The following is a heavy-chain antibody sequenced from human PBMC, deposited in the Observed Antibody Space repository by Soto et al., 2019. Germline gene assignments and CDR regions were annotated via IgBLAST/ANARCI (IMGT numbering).Heavy chain of an antibody. CDR2: ISGSGDST. V-gene: IGHV3-23*01. CDR3: AKGLGYCTNGVCYRESRYYYYYGMDV. D-gene: IGHD2-8*01. J-gene: IGHJ6*02. CDR1: GFSFSSYA. Sequence: EVQLLESGGGLVQPGGSLRVSCAASGFSFSSYAISWVRQAPGKGMEWVSGISGSGDSTYYADSVKGRFTISRDNSKNTLYLQMNSLRAEDTAVYYCAKGLGYCTNGVCYRESRYYYYYGMDVWGQGTTVTVSS.